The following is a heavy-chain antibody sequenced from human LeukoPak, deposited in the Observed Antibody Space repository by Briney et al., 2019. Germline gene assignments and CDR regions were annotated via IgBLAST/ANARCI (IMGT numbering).Heavy chain of an antibody. J-gene: IGHJ4*02. D-gene: IGHD3-9*01. CDR1: GFTVCSNY. Sequence: GGSLRLSCAASGFTVCSNYMSWVRQAPGKGLEWVSVIYSGGSTYYADSVKGRFTISRDNSKNTLYLQMNSLRAEDTAVYYCAREGDILTGYDYWGQGTLVTVSS. CDR2: IYSGGST. V-gene: IGHV3-66*01. CDR3: AREGDILTGYDY.